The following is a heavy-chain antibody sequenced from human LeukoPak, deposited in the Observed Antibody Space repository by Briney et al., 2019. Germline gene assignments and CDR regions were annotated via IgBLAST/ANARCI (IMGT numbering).Heavy chain of an antibody. Sequence: GSLRLSCEGSGFSFSNYVMNWVRQAPGKGLEWVSGVSGRGSSTYYADSVKGRFTISRDNSKNTVYLQMKSLRAEDTAIYFCAKYTTPYYFDYWGQGILVTVSP. V-gene: IGHV3-23*01. D-gene: IGHD1-1*01. J-gene: IGHJ4*02. CDR1: GFSFSNYV. CDR2: VSGRGSST. CDR3: AKYTTPYYFDY.